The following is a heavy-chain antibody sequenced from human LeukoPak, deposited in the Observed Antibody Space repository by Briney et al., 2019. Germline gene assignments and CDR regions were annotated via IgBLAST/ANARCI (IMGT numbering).Heavy chain of an antibody. CDR1: GFTFSRCG. V-gene: IGHV3-23*01. Sequence: PGGSLRLSCGASGFTFSRCGMSWVRQAPGKGLEWVSAISGSGGRTYSADSVKGRFTISRDNSKNTLYLQMNSLRAEDTAVYYCAKDLQQWLSVGSGSGFDYWGQGTLVTVSS. CDR2: ISGSGGRT. J-gene: IGHJ4*02. CDR3: AKDLQQWLSVGSGSGFDY. D-gene: IGHD6-19*01.